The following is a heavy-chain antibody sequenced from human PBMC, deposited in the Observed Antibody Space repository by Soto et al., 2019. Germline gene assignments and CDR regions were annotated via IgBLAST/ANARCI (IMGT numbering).Heavy chain of an antibody. CDR1: GFTFSSYA. Sequence: GGSLRLSCAASGFTFSSYAMSWVRQAPGKGLEWVSAISGSGGSTYYADSVKGRFTISRDNSKNTLYLQMNSLRAEDTAVNYCAKGAPLRPIAAARYNWFDPWGQGTLVTVSS. D-gene: IGHD6-13*01. V-gene: IGHV3-23*01. J-gene: IGHJ5*02. CDR2: ISGSGGST. CDR3: AKGAPLRPIAAARYNWFDP.